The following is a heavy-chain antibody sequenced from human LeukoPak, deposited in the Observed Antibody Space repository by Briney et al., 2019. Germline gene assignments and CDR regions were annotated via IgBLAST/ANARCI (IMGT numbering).Heavy chain of an antibody. D-gene: IGHD3-22*01. CDR2: IYYSGST. CDR1: GGSISSNY. J-gene: IGHJ1*01. V-gene: IGHV4-59*01. Sequence: SETLSLTCTVSGGSISSNYWSWIRQPPGKGLEWIGYIYYSGSTNYNPSLKSRVTISVDTSKNQFSLKLSSVTAADTAVYYCARGVSYYDSSGYKHWGQGTLVTVSS. CDR3: ARGVSYYDSSGYKH.